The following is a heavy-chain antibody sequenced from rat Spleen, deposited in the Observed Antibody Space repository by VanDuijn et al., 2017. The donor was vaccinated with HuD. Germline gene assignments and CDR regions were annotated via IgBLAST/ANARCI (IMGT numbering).Heavy chain of an antibody. V-gene: IGHV5-22*01. CDR1: GFTFNDYY. D-gene: IGHD1-11*01. Sequence: EVQLVESGGGLEQPGRSLKLSCAASGFTFNDYYMAWVRQAPKKGLEWVASITYEGSSTYYGDSVKGRFTISRDNAKSTLYLQINSLRSEDTATYYCAKDLDYGPDYWGQGTLVTVSS. J-gene: IGHJ3*01. CDR2: ITYEGSST. CDR3: AKDLDYGPDY.